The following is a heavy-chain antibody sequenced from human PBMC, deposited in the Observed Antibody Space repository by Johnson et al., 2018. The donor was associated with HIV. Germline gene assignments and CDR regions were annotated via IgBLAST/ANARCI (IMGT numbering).Heavy chain of an antibody. CDR2: INQDGSEK. CDR3: ARGDEPTFAFDI. J-gene: IGHJ3*02. V-gene: IGHV3-7*03. CDR1: GFTFNTYW. Sequence: VQLVESGGGVVQPGGSLRLSCAASGFTFNTYWMTWVRQAPGKGLEWVANINQDGSEKDYVDSVKGRFTISRDNSKNTLYLQMNSLRAEDTAMHYCARGDEPTFAFDIWGQGTMVTVSS.